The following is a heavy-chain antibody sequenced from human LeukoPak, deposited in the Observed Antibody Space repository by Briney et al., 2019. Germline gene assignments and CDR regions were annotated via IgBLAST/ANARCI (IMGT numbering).Heavy chain of an antibody. CDR1: GFTFSSYS. CDR3: ARDYYGSGTNWFDP. V-gene: IGHV3-21*01. CDR2: ISSSSSYI. Sequence: GGSLRLSCAASGFTFSSYSMNWVRQAPGKGLEWVSSISSSSSYIYYADSVKGRFTISRDNAKSSLYLQMNSLRAEDTAVYYCARDYYGSGTNWFDPWGQGTLVTVSS. J-gene: IGHJ5*02. D-gene: IGHD3-10*01.